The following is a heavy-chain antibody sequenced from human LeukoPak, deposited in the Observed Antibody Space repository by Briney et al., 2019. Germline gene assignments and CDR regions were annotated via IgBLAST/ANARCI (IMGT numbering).Heavy chain of an antibody. CDR1: GGSISSGSRDYY. Sequence: PSEALSLTCTVSGGSISSGSRDYYWGWIRQPPGKGLDWIGSISDSGRTYYNPSLKSRVTVSVDTSKNQFSLNLSSVTAADTAVYYCASTLNCRSTSCYVAYYYGMDVWGQGTTVTVSS. CDR2: ISDSGRT. V-gene: IGHV4-39*01. J-gene: IGHJ6*02. D-gene: IGHD2-2*01. CDR3: ASTLNCRSTSCYVAYYYGMDV.